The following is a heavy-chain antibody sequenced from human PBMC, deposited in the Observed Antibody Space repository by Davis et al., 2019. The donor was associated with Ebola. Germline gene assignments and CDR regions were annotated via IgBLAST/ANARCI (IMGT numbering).Heavy chain of an antibody. V-gene: IGHV3-53*01. CDR3: ARDFPPIRAARPEAT. Sequence: GGSLRLSCTASGFTFGDYAMSWVRQAPGKGLEWVSVIYSGGSTYYADSVKGRFTISRDNSKNTLYLQMNSLRAEDTAVYYCARDFPPIRAARPEATWGQGTLVTVSS. D-gene: IGHD6-6*01. J-gene: IGHJ4*02. CDR2: IYSGGST. CDR1: GFTFGDYA.